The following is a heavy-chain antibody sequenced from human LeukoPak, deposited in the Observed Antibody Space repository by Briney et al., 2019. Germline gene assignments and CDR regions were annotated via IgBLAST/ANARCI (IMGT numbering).Heavy chain of an antibody. Sequence: PGGSLRLSCAVSGFTFGVYAMSWVRQAPGKGLEWVSAISGSGASTYYVDSVKGRFTISRDNSKNTLYLQMNSLRAEDTAVYYCARVWGYYYYGMDVWGQGTTVTVSS. CDR1: GFTFGVYA. CDR3: ARVWGYYYYGMDV. CDR2: ISGSGAST. D-gene: IGHD1-26*01. V-gene: IGHV3-23*01. J-gene: IGHJ6*02.